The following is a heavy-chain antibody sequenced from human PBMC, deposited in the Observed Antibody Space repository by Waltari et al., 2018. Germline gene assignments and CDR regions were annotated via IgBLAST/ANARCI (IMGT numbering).Heavy chain of an antibody. CDR1: GVSVRGYF. J-gene: IGHJ4*03. Sequence: QVPLQESGPGLVKSSEPLSLTGTVSGVSVRGYFWNWIRQAPGKGPEWIGYIRHTGDTKQNPSLKSRVTMSVDTSRNDFSLRLSSVTAADTAVYYCALWESGWRAFRFWGQGTLGTVSS. V-gene: IGHV4-59*08. CDR2: IRHTGDT. D-gene: IGHD6-19*01. CDR3: ALWESGWRAFRF.